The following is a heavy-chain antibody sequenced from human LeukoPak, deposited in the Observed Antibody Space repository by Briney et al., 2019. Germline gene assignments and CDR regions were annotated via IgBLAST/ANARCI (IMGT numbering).Heavy chain of an antibody. D-gene: IGHD3-9*01. CDR2: IKQDGSEK. CDR1: GFTFSSYW. CDR3: AREGDYDISTGYFY. J-gene: IGHJ4*02. Sequence: GGSLRLSCAASGFTFSSYWMSWVRQAPGKGLEWVANIKQDGSEKYYVDSVKGRFTISRDNAKNSLYLQMNSLRAEDTAVYYCAREGDYDISTGYFYWGQGTLVTVSS. V-gene: IGHV3-7*03.